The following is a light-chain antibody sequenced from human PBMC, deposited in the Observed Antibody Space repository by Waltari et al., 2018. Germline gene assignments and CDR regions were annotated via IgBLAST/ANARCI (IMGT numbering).Light chain of an antibody. V-gene: IGKV3-20*01. CDR3: QHYVRLPAT. J-gene: IGKJ1*01. CDR2: GAS. CDR1: QSVSRS. Sequence: EIVLTQSPGTLSLSPGERATLSCRASQSVSRSLDWYHQKPGQAPRLLIYGASSRATGIPDRFSGSGAGTDFSLTISRLEPEDFAVDYCQHYVRLPATFGQGTKVEIK.